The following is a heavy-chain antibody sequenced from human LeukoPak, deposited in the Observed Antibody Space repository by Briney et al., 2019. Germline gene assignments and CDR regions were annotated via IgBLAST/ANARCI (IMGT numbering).Heavy chain of an antibody. J-gene: IGHJ3*02. D-gene: IGHD3-22*01. Sequence: GASVKVSCEASGGTFSSYAISWVRQAPGQGLEWMGRSIPILGIANYAQKFQGRVTITADKSTSTAYMELSSLRSEDTAVYYCARISPYYYDSRGAFDIWGQGTMVTVSS. V-gene: IGHV1-69*04. CDR3: ARISPYYYDSRGAFDI. CDR1: GGTFSSYA. CDR2: SIPILGIA.